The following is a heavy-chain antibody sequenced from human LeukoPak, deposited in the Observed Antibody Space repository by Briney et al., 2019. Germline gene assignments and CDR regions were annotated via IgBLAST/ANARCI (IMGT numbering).Heavy chain of an antibody. J-gene: IGHJ5*02. Sequence: PSETLSLTCTVSGGSIRSYYWSWIRQPPGKGLEWIGYIYYSGSTNYNPSLKSRVTISVDTSKNQFSLKLSSVTAADTAVYYCARTSSSSFYAWFDPWGQGTLVTVSS. V-gene: IGHV4-59*01. CDR3: ARTSSSSFYAWFDP. CDR2: IYYSGST. D-gene: IGHD6-6*01. CDR1: GGSIRSYY.